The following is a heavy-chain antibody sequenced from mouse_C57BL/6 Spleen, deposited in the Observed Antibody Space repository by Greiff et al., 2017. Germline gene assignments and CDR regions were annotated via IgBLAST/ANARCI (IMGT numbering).Heavy chain of an antibody. CDR2: INPNNGGT. V-gene: IGHV1-26*01. CDR1: GYTFTDYY. Sequence: EVQLQQSGPELVKPGASVKISCKASGYTFTDYYMHWVKQSHGQSLEWIGDINPNNGGTSYNQKFKGKATLTVDKSSSTAYMELRSLTSEDSAVXYGARGTTVVAGGFDYWGQGTTLTVSS. J-gene: IGHJ2*01. CDR3: ARGTTVVAGGFDY. D-gene: IGHD1-1*01.